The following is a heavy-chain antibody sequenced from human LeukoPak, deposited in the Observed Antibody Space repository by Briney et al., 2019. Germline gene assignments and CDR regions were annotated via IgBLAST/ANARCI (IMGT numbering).Heavy chain of an antibody. CDR3: ARVKPFYYFDY. CDR2: INHSGST. CDR1: GGSFSGYY. J-gene: IGHJ4*02. V-gene: IGHV4-34*01. Sequence: SETLSLTCAVYGGSFSGYYWSWIRQPPGKGLEWIGEINHSGSTNHNPSLKSRVTISVDTSKNQFSLKLSSVTAADTAVYYCARVKPFYYFDYWGQGTLVTVSS.